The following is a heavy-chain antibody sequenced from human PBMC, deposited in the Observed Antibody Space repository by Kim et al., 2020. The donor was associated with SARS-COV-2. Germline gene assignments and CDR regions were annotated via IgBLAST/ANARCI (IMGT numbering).Heavy chain of an antibody. Sequence: GGSLRLSCAASGFTFSSHAMHWVRQAPGKGLEWVALIWNEGSHKNYEQSAKGRFTIASYNSNNRQYLEMSSMRAEDTAGYHCAKDIRIDSSGYFDLWGQGCQVTV. D-gene: IGHD3-22*01. CDR3: AKDIRIDSSGYFDL. V-gene: IGHV3-30*02. CDR2: IWNEGSHK. CDR1: GFTFSSHA. J-gene: IGHJ5*02.